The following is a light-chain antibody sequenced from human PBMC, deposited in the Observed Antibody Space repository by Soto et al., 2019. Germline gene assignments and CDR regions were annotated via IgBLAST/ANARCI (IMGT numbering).Light chain of an antibody. J-gene: IGKJ3*01. CDR3: QQSHSPPVT. CDR2: DAS. Sequence: EIQMTQSPSSLSASVGDRVIITCRASQSIIRYLTWYQQKPGNATKLLMYDASPWQSGVPSRFSGSGYGTDFTLTIGSLQPEDFASYCCQQSHSPPVTFVPGTKVDIK. V-gene: IGKV1-39*01. CDR1: QSIIRY.